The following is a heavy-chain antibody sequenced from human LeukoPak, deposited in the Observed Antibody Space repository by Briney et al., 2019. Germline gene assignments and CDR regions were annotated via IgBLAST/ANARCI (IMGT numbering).Heavy chain of an antibody. Sequence: PSETLSLTCAVYGGSFSGYYWSWIRQPPGKGLEWIGEINHSGSTNYNPSLKSRVTISVDTSKNQFSLKLSSVTAADTVVYYCARLGYYDFWSGYLHNWFDPWGQGILVTVSS. CDR2: INHSGST. CDR3: ARLGYYDFWSGYLHNWFDP. D-gene: IGHD3-3*01. V-gene: IGHV4-34*01. CDR1: GGSFSGYY. J-gene: IGHJ5*02.